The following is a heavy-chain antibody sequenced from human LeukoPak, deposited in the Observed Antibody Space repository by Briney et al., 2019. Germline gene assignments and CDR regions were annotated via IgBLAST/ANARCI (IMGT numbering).Heavy chain of an antibody. Sequence: ASVKVSRKASGYTFTGYYMHWVRQAPGQGLEWMGWINPNSGGTNYAQKFQGWVTMTRDTSISTAYMELSRLRSDDTAVYYCARERLPLGYYYGMDVWGQGTTVTVSS. V-gene: IGHV1-2*04. CDR1: GYTFTGYY. CDR3: ARERLPLGYYYGMDV. D-gene: IGHD1-1*01. J-gene: IGHJ6*02. CDR2: INPNSGGT.